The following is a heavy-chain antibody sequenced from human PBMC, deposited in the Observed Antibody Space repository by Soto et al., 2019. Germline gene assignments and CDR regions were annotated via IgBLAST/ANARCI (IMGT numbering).Heavy chain of an antibody. Sequence: RLSCAASGFIFSSYAMSWVRQAPGKGLEWVSVISGSGGSTYYADSVKGRFTISRDNSKNTLYLQMNSLRAEDTAVYYCAKDRTYSSSWDPFDYWGQGTLVTVSS. D-gene: IGHD6-13*01. CDR1: GFIFSSYA. CDR2: ISGSGGST. CDR3: AKDRTYSSSWDPFDY. V-gene: IGHV3-23*01. J-gene: IGHJ4*02.